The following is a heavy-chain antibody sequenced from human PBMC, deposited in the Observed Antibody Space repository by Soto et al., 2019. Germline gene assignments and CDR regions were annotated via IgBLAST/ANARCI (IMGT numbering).Heavy chain of an antibody. Sequence: GESLEISCKGSGYSFTSYWISWVRQMPGKGLEWMGRIDPSDSYTNYSPSFQGHVTISADKSISTAYLQWSSLKASDTAMYYCARLSYYGSGSYPGYYYYGMDVWGQGTTVTVSS. CDR3: ARLSYYGSGSYPGYYYYGMDV. CDR1: GYSFTSYW. D-gene: IGHD3-10*01. J-gene: IGHJ6*02. CDR2: IDPSDSYT. V-gene: IGHV5-10-1*01.